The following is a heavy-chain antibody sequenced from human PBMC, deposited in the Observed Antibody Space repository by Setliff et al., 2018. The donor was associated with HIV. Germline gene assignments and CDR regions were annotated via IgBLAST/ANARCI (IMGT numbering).Heavy chain of an antibody. CDR3: AKLTPFDY. CDR1: GGSFSSYY. V-gene: IGHV4-34*01. CDR2: IYHSGST. J-gene: IGHJ4*02. D-gene: IGHD7-27*01. Sequence: PSETLSLTCAVYGGSFSSYYWNWIRQPPGKGLEWIGSIYHSGSTYYNPSLKSRVTISVDTSKSQFSLRLNSVTATDTALYYCAKLTPFDYWGQGTLVTVSS.